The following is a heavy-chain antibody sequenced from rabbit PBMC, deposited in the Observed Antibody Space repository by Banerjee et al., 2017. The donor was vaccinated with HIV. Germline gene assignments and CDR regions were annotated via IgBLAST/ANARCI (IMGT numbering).Heavy chain of an antibody. CDR2: IYAGSGRT. CDR3: ARGTDAAGVGYLL. J-gene: IGHJ3*01. CDR1: GFSFNSTYY. Sequence: QEQLEESGGGLVQPEGSLTLTCTASGFSFNSTYYICWVRQAPGKGLEWIGCIYAGSGRTFYARWVNGRFTMSKASSTTVTLQMTSLTAADTATYFCARGTDAAGVGYLLWGQGTLVT. V-gene: IGHV1S45*01. D-gene: IGHD1-1*01.